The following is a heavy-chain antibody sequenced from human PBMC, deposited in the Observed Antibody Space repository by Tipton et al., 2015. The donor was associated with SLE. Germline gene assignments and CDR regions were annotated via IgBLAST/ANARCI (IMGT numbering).Heavy chain of an antibody. V-gene: IGHV3-33*01. CDR3: ARDRVDTALEY. CDR1: GFIFSTYG. CDR2: IWNDGSIK. D-gene: IGHD5-18*01. Sequence: SLRLSCEASGFIFSTYGMHWVRQAPGKGLEWVAVIWNDGSIKYYADSVKGRFTISRDNSKNILYLQTNRLRAEDTAVYYCARDRVDTALEYWGQGALVTVSS. J-gene: IGHJ4*02.